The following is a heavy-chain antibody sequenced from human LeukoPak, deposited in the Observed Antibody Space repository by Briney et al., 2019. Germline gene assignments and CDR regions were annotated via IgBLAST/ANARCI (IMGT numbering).Heavy chain of an antibody. CDR2: IYYSGST. V-gene: IGHV4-39*07. CDR3: ARGDIVVVPAATEEGAFDI. J-gene: IGHJ3*02. CDR1: GGSLSSSSYY. D-gene: IGHD2-2*01. Sequence: SETLSLTCTVSGGSLSSSSYYCGWIRQPPGKGLEWIGSIYYSGSTYYNPSLKSRVTISVDTSKNQFSPKLSSVTAADTAVYYCARGDIVVVPAATEEGAFDIWGQGTMVTVSS.